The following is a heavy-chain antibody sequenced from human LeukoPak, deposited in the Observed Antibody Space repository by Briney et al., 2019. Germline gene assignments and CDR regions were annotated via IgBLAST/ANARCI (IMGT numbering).Heavy chain of an antibody. Sequence: SETLSLTCTVSGGSISSCYWSWIRQPPGKGLEWIGYIYYSGSTNYNPSLKSRVTISVDTSKNQFSLKLSSVTAADTAVYYCARGQREYSSSSRYFDYWGQGTLVTVSS. D-gene: IGHD6-6*01. V-gene: IGHV4-59*01. CDR2: IYYSGST. CDR1: GGSISSCY. J-gene: IGHJ4*02. CDR3: ARGQREYSSSSRYFDY.